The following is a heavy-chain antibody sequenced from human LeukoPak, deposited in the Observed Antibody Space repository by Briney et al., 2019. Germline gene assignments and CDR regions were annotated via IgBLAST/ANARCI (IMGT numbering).Heavy chain of an antibody. Sequence: SETLSLICTVSGGSISSSSYYWGWIRQPPGKGLEWIGSIYYSGSTYYNPSLKSRVTISVDTSKNQFSLKLSSVTAADTAVYYCARVHEAFFNWFDPWGQGTLVTVSS. CDR1: GGSISSSSYY. CDR3: ARVHEAFFNWFDP. J-gene: IGHJ5*02. CDR2: IYYSGST. V-gene: IGHV4-39*07.